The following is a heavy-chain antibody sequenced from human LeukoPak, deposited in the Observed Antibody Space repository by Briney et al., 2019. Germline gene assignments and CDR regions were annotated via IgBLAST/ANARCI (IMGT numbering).Heavy chain of an antibody. CDR1: GGSFSGYY. CDR2: INHSGST. J-gene: IGHJ4*02. Sequence: SETLSLTCAVYGGSFSGYYWSWIRQPPGKGPEWIGEINHSGSTNYNPSLKSRVTISVDTSKNQFSLKLSSVTAADTAVYYCARGGGWESLDYWGQGTLVTVSS. D-gene: IGHD1-26*01. V-gene: IGHV4-34*01. CDR3: ARGGGWESLDY.